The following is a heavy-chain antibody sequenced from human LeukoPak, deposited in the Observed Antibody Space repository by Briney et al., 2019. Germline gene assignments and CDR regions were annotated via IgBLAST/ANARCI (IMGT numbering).Heavy chain of an antibody. CDR2: ISYDGSNK. V-gene: IGHV3-30*18. CDR1: GFTFSSYG. J-gene: IGHJ4*02. CDR3: AKAHQRHFDWLPQLDY. Sequence: GVLRLSCAASGFTFSSYGMHWVRQAPGKGLEWVAVISYDGSNKYYADSVKGRFTISRDNSKNTLYLQMNSLRAEDTAVYYCAKAHQRHFDWLPQLDYWGQGTLVTVSS. D-gene: IGHD3-9*01.